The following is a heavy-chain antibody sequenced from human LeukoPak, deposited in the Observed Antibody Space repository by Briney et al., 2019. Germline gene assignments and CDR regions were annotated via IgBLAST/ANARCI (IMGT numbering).Heavy chain of an antibody. Sequence: GGSLRLSCAASGFTFSSYAMSWVRQAPGRGLECVSSLSPSGASIYYADSVKGRFTISKDNAKKSLYLQMKSLRVEDTAVYYCARDLYYYGSGSYVPGLPDYWGQGTLVTVSS. J-gene: IGHJ4*02. D-gene: IGHD3-10*01. CDR1: GFTFSSYA. CDR3: ARDLYYYGSGSYVPGLPDY. CDR2: LSPSGASI. V-gene: IGHV3-23*01.